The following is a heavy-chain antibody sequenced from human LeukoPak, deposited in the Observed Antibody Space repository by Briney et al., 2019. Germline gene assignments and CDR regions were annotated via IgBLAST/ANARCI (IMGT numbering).Heavy chain of an antibody. Sequence: SVKVSCKASGYTFTSYDINWVRQAPGQGLEWMGGIIPIFGTANYAQKFQGRVTITADESTSTAYMELSSLRSEDTAVYYCAKAYGSGSSFDYWGQGTLVTVSS. J-gene: IGHJ4*02. CDR1: GYTFTSYD. CDR2: IIPIFGTA. D-gene: IGHD3-10*01. CDR3: AKAYGSGSSFDY. V-gene: IGHV1-69*13.